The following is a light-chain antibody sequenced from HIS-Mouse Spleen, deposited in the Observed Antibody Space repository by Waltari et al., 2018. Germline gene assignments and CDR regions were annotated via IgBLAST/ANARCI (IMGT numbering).Light chain of an antibody. J-gene: IGLJ2*01. CDR1: PLPKQY. CDR3: YSTDSSGNHRV. Sequence: SYELTQPPSVSVSPGQTARLTCSGDPLPKQYAYWYQQKSGQAPVLVIDEDSKRPSGIPERFSGSSSGTMATLTISGAQVEDEADYYCYSTDSSGNHRVFGGGTKLTVL. V-gene: IGLV3-10*01. CDR2: EDS.